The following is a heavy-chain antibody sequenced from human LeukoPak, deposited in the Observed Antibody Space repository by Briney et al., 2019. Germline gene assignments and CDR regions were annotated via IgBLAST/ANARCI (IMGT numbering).Heavy chain of an antibody. Sequence: GRSLRLSCAASGFSFSNYDMHWVRQAPGKGLEWVALILTDGSNEHYADSVKGRFTISRDNSKNTMYLQMNSRRAEDTAMYYCARVVSGIDYWGQGALVTVSS. CDR3: ARVVSGIDY. D-gene: IGHD2/OR15-2a*01. J-gene: IGHJ4*02. V-gene: IGHV3-33*01. CDR1: GFSFSNYD. CDR2: ILTDGSNE.